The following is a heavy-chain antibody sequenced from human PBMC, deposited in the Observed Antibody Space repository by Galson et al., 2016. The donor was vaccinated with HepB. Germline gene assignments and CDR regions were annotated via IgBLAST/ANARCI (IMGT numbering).Heavy chain of an antibody. J-gene: IGHJ6*02. V-gene: IGHV3-9*01. CDR3: AKDRGNLNYYQLYGMDV. CDR1: GFIFDDYA. Sequence: SLRLSCAASGFIFDDYALSWVRQTPGKGLEWVSTISSNSRTIDHADSVKGRFTIFRDNAENSLHLQMDSLKTEDTALYYCAKDRGNLNYYQLYGMDVWGQGTMVTVSS. CDR2: ISSNSRTI. D-gene: IGHD3-10*01.